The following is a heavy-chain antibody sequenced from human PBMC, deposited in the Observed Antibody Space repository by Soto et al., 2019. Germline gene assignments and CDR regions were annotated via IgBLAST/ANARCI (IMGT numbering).Heavy chain of an antibody. CDR2: VSHHGTS. Sequence: SETLSLTCVVYDGSLTEYHWSWVRQTPGKGLEWIGQVSHHGTSQYNPSLGSRVIMSFDTSKDQFSLTLQSVTAADTGIYYCARGQSAVDVFFPTPVPFDPWVPGTPVTVSS. D-gene: IGHD1-1*01. J-gene: IGHJ5*02. CDR3: ARGQSAVDVFFPTPVPFDP. CDR1: DGSLTEYH. V-gene: IGHV4-34*01.